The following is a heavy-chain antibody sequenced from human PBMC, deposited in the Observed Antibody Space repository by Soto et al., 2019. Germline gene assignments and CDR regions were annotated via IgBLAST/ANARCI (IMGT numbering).Heavy chain of an antibody. CDR2: ISYDGSNK. Sequence: QVQLVESGGGVVQPGRSLRLSCAASGFTFSSYGMHWVRQAPGKGLEWVAVISYDGSNKYYADSVKGRFTISRDNSKNTLYLQMNSLRAEDTAVYYCAKDSPYDILTGYSLLCEYWGQGTLGTVSS. CDR3: AKDSPYDILTGYSLLCEY. V-gene: IGHV3-30*18. D-gene: IGHD3-9*01. J-gene: IGHJ4*02. CDR1: GFTFSSYG.